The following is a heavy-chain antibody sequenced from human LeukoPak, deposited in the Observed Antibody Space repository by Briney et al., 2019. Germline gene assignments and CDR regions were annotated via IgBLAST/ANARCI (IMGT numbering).Heavy chain of an antibody. CDR3: ARDSPDYGDWFDP. D-gene: IGHD4-17*01. V-gene: IGHV1-2*02. J-gene: IGHJ5*02. CDR2: INPNSGGT. CDR1: GYTFTGYY. Sequence: ASVSVSCKASGYTFTGYYMHWVRQAPGQGLEWMGWINPNSGGTNYAQKFQGRVTMTRDTSISTAYMELSRLRSDDTAVYYCARDSPDYGDWFDPWGQGTLVTVSS.